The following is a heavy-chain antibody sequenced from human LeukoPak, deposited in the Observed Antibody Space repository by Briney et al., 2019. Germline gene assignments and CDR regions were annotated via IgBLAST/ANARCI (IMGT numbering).Heavy chain of an antibody. CDR1: GFTFSSYW. CDR2: IRYDGSNK. D-gene: IGHD6-19*01. J-gene: IGHJ1*01. CDR3: ATKRGIAVAGSLQH. Sequence: GGSLRLSCAASGFTFSSYWMHWVRQAPGKGLEWVAFIRYDGSNKYYADSVKGRFTISRDNSKNTLYLQMNSLRAEDTAVYYCATKRGIAVAGSLQHWGQGTLVTVSS. V-gene: IGHV3-30*02.